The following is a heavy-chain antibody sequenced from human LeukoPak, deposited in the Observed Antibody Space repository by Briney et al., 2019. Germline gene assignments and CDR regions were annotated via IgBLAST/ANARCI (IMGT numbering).Heavy chain of an antibody. Sequence: GGSLRLSCAASGFTFSTYAMNWVRQAPGKGLEWVSTISGSGDSTYYADSVKGRFTISRDNFKNTLLLQMNSLRAEDTAVYYCAKLASGSYYRAWFDPWGQGTLVTVSS. CDR3: AKLASGSYYRAWFDP. D-gene: IGHD1-26*01. CDR1: GFTFSTYA. V-gene: IGHV3-23*01. J-gene: IGHJ5*02. CDR2: ISGSGDST.